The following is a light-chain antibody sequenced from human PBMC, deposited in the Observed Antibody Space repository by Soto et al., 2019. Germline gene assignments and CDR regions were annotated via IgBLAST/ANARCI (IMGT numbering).Light chain of an antibody. CDR1: QSVSSY. CDR2: DAS. Sequence: EIVLTQSPGILSLSPGERVTLSCRASQSVSSYLAWYQQKPGQAPRLLIYDASNRATGIPARFSGSGSGTDFTLTISSLEPEDLAVYYCQQRSNWPITFGQGTRLEIK. J-gene: IGKJ5*01. V-gene: IGKV3-11*01. CDR3: QQRSNWPIT.